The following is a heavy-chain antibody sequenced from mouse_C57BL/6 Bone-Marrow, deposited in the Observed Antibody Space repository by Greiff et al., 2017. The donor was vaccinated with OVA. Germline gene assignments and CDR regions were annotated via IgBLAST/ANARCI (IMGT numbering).Heavy chain of an antibody. D-gene: IGHD2-4*01. CDR1: GYTFTSYW. CDR3: ARFYNDYVDY. CDR2: IYPGSGST. Sequence: VQLQQPGAELVKPGASVKMSCKASGYTFTSYWITWVKQRPGQGLEWIGDIYPGSGSTNYNEKFKGKATLTVDTSSSTAYMQLSSLTSEDTAVYYCARFYNDYVDYWGQGTTLTVSS. J-gene: IGHJ2*01. V-gene: IGHV1-55*01.